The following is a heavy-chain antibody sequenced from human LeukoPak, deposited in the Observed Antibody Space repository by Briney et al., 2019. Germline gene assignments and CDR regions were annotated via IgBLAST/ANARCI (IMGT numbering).Heavy chain of an antibody. CDR1: GGTFSSYA. J-gene: IGHJ6*02. V-gene: IGHV1-18*01. Sequence: ASVTVSCTASGGTFSSYAISWVRQAPGQGREWMGWISAYNGNTNYAQKLQGRVTMTTDTSTSTAYTELRSLRSDDTAVYYCARYVVVPAAILIGVYYYYGMDVWGQGTTVTVSS. CDR3: ARYVVVPAAILIGVYYYYGMDV. CDR2: ISAYNGNT. D-gene: IGHD2-2*02.